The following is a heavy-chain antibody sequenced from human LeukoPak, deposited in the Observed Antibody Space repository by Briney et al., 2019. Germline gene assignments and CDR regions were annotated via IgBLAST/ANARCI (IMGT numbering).Heavy chain of an antibody. CDR2: INSDGSST. Sequence: GGSLRLSCAASGFTFSNYWMHWVRQAPGKGLVWVSRINSDGSSTSYADSVKGRFTISRDNAKNTLFLQMNSLRAEDTAMYYCAKDPYYDFWSGPNYYYYGMDVWGQGTTVTVSS. J-gene: IGHJ6*02. CDR3: AKDPYYDFWSGPNYYYYGMDV. D-gene: IGHD3-3*01. V-gene: IGHV3-74*01. CDR1: GFTFSNYW.